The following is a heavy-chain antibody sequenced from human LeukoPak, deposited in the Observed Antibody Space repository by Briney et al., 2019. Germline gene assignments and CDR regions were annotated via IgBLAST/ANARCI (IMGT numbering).Heavy chain of an antibody. V-gene: IGHV4-59*12. CDR3: ARSPSYYVWGSYRQFYYFDY. D-gene: IGHD3-16*02. J-gene: IGHJ4*02. CDR1: GGSISGDY. Sequence: SSETLSLTCTVSGGSISGDYWSWIRQPAGTGLEWIGYMYYSGSTNYKPSLKSRVTISVDTSKNQFSLKLSSVTAADTAVYYCARSPSYYVWGSYRQFYYFDYWGQGTLVTVSS. CDR2: MYYSGST.